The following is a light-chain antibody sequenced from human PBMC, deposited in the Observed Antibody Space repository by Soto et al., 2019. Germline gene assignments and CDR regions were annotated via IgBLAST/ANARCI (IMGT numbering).Light chain of an antibody. Sequence: EIVLTQSPGTLSLSPGERTTLSCRASQSVSSYLAWYQQKPGQAPRLLIYDASNRATGIPARFTGSGSGTDFTLTISRLEPEDFAVHYCQQYGSSLITFGQGTRLEIK. CDR1: QSVSSY. V-gene: IGKV3-20*01. CDR2: DAS. J-gene: IGKJ5*01. CDR3: QQYGSSLIT.